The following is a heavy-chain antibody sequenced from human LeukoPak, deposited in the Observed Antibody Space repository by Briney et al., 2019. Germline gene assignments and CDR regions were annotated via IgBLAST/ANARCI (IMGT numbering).Heavy chain of an antibody. CDR3: ARGAEYYAIWRGYAGYSDY. J-gene: IGHJ4*02. CDR1: GGSFSGYY. Sequence: PSETLSLTCGVYGGSFSGYYWSWIRQPPGKGLEWIGEINDSGSTNYNPSLKSRATISADTSKNQFSLKLTSVTAADTAVYFCARGAEYYAIWRGYAGYSDYWGQGISVTVSS. D-gene: IGHD3-3*01. V-gene: IGHV4-34*01. CDR2: INDSGST.